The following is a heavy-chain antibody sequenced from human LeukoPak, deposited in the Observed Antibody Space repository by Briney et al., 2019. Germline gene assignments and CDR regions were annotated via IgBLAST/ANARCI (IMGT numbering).Heavy chain of an antibody. V-gene: IGHV3-23*01. CDR1: GFTFSSNG. D-gene: IGHD3-22*01. Sequence: GGSLRLSCATSGFTFSSNGMSWVRKAPGKGLEWVSSISGSGDKTYYADSVKGRFTISRDNSKSAMYLQMNSLRAEDTAVYHCAKTNGYYDLWGQGTLVIVSS. CDR3: AKTNGYYDL. CDR2: ISGSGDKT. J-gene: IGHJ4*02.